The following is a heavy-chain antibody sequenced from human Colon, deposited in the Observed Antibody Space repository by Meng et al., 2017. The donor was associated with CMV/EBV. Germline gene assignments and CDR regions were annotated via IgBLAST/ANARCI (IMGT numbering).Heavy chain of an antibody. V-gene: IGHV3-23*01. Sequence: GGSLRLPCATSGFTFDNYALSWVRQAPGKGPEWVSAIVGGGGSRKYYANSVKGRFTISRDNSKGTLYLQINSPRVEDTAVYYCAKREYCSGSACYTLNYYYYAVDVWGQETTVTVSS. CDR1: GFTFDNYA. CDR3: AKREYCSGSACYTLNYYYYAVDV. CDR2: IVGGGGSRK. D-gene: IGHD2-8*02. J-gene: IGHJ6*02.